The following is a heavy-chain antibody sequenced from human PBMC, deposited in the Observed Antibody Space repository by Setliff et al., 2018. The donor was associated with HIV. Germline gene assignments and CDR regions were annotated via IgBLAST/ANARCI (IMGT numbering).Heavy chain of an antibody. CDR1: GYSFTAYG. D-gene: IGHD6-25*01. V-gene: IGHV1-18*01. Sequence: ASVKVSCKASGYSFTAYGISWVRQAPGQGFEWMGWINIESGQTNFAQKFQDRVTVTTDTSTNTTYMELRGLRSDDTATYYCARVPSGAAGLVRAGSYFWGPGTLVTVSS. CDR3: ARVPSGAAGLVRAGSYF. J-gene: IGHJ4*01. CDR2: INIESGQT.